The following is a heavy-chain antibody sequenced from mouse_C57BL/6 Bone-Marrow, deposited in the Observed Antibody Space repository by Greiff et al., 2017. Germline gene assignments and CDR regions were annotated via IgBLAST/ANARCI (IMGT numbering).Heavy chain of an antibody. CDR1: GFTFSSYA. V-gene: IGHV5-4*01. Sequence: EVQRVESGGGLVKPGGSLKLSCAASGFTFSSYAMSWVRQTPEKRLEWVATISDGGSYTYYPDNVKGRFTISRDNAKNNLYLQMSHLKSEETAMYYCARDPYYYGSSPWFAYWGDKALVTVSA. CDR3: ARDPYYYGSSPWFAY. D-gene: IGHD1-1*01. J-gene: IGHJ3*01. CDR2: ISDGGSYT.